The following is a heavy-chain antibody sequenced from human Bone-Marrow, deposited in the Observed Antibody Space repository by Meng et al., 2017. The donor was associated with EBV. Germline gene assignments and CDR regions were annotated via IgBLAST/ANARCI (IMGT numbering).Heavy chain of an antibody. CDR1: GYTFTSYY. D-gene: IGHD4-17*01. V-gene: IGHV1-46*01. CDR2: INPSGGST. Sequence: QVQLVQSGAEVKKPGASVKVSCKASGYTFTSYYMHWLRQAPGQGLEWMGIINPSGGSTSYAQKFQGRVTMTRDTSTSTVYMELSSLRSEDTAVYYCARDSYGDYYRKHYYFDYWAREPWSPSPQ. CDR3: ARDSYGDYYRKHYYFDY. J-gene: IGHJ4*02.